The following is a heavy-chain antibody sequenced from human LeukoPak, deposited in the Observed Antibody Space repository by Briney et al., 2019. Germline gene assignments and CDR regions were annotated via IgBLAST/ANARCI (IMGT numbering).Heavy chain of an antibody. D-gene: IGHD6-13*01. J-gene: IGHJ5*02. Sequence: GASVKVSCKASGYTFTGYYMHWVRQVPGQGLEWMGWINPNSGGTNYAQKFQGRVTMTRDTSISTAYMELSRLRSDDTAVYYCARDHIAAAGNFGWFDPWGQGTLVTVSS. CDR3: ARDHIAAAGNFGWFDP. CDR2: INPNSGGT. CDR1: GYTFTGYY. V-gene: IGHV1-2*02.